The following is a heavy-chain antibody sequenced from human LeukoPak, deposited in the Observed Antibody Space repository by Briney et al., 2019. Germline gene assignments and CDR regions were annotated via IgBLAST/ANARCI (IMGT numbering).Heavy chain of an antibody. J-gene: IGHJ5*02. D-gene: IGHD2-2*01. CDR3: ARDSSIFDP. Sequence: GSLRLSCAASGFTFSRYWMSWVRQAPGKGLEWVANIKEDGSQKYYVDSVKGRFTISRDNAENSLYLQMNSLRAEDTAVYYCARDSSIFDPWGQGTLVTVSS. CDR2: IKEDGSQK. V-gene: IGHV3-7*01. CDR1: GFTFSRYW.